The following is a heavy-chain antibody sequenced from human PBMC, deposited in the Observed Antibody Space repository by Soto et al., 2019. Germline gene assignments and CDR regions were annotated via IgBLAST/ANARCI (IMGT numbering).Heavy chain of an antibody. CDR1: GGSISSSNW. D-gene: IGHD3-22*01. V-gene: IGHV4-4*02. Sequence: SETLSLTCAVSGGSISSSNWWSWVRQPPGKGLEWIGEIYHSGSTNYNPSLKSRVTISVDKSKNQFSLKLSSVTAADTAVYYCARDPTYYYDSSGLDAFDIWGQGTMVTVSS. CDR3: ARDPTYYYDSSGLDAFDI. CDR2: IYHSGST. J-gene: IGHJ3*02.